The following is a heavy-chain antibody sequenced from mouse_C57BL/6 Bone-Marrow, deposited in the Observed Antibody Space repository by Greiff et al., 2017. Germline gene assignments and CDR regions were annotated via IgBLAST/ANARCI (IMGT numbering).Heavy chain of an antibody. D-gene: IGHD2-5*01. CDR3: ARPYYSNYWYFDV. CDR2: IYPGSGST. CDR1: GYNFTSYW. V-gene: IGHV1-55*01. J-gene: IGHJ1*03. Sequence: QVQLQQPGAELVKPGASVKMSCKASGYNFTSYWITWLKQRPGQGLEWIGDIYPGSGSTNYNEKFKSKATLTVDTSSSTAYMQLSRLTSEDSAVYYCARPYYSNYWYFDVWGTGTTVTVSS.